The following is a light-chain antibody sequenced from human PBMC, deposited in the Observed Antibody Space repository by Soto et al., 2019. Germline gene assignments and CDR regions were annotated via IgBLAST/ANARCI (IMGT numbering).Light chain of an antibody. CDR1: SSDVGGYNY. CDR3: AAWDGSLRGRV. J-gene: IGLJ2*01. Sequence: QSVLTQPRSVSGSPGQSVTISCTGSSSDVGGYNYVSWYQQHPGIAPTLLIHSDTQRPSGVPDRFSGSKSGTSASLAISGLRSEDEADYYCAAWDGSLRGRVFGGGTKLTVL. CDR2: SDT. V-gene: IGLV2-11*01.